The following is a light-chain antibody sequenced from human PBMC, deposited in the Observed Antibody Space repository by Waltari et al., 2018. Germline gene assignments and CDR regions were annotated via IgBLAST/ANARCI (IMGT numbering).Light chain of an antibody. CDR1: SGRSSNV. V-gene: IGLV4-69*01. CDR3: QAGGHGAWV. J-gene: IGLJ3*02. CDR2: VNRDGSH. Sequence: QLVLTQSPSASASLGASVKLTCTLSSGRSSNVFASHQEQPEKGRRYLMKVNRDGSHCKGGGLAGRVAGSSSGAERYLTSSSVQSEDGADYFCQAGGHGAWVFGGGSMLTVL.